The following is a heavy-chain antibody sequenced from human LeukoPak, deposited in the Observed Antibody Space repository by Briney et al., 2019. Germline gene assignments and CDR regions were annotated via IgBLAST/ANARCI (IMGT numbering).Heavy chain of an antibody. CDR3: ARGLNSDFWSGYYYFDY. CDR1: GYTFTSYY. Sequence: GASVKVSCKASGYTFTSYYMHWVRQAPGQGPEWMGIINPSGGSTSYAQKFQGRVTMTRDTSTSTVYMELSSLRSEDTAVYYCARGLNSDFWSGYYYFDYWGQGTLVTVSS. CDR2: INPSGGST. D-gene: IGHD3-3*01. V-gene: IGHV1-46*01. J-gene: IGHJ4*02.